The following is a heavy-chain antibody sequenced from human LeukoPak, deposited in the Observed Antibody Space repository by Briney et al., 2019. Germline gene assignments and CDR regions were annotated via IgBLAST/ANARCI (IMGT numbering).Heavy chain of an antibody. V-gene: IGHV3-21*01. J-gene: IGHJ6*03. CDR1: GFTFSSYS. D-gene: IGHD2-8*01. CDR3: ARLGCTNGVCYVHYYYYMDV. Sequence: GGSLRLSCAASGFTFSSYSMNWVRQAPGKGLEWVSSISSSSSYIYYADSVKGRFTISRDNAKNSLYLQMNSLRAEDTAVYYCARLGCTNGVCYVHYYYYMDVWGKGTTVTVSS. CDR2: ISSSSSYI.